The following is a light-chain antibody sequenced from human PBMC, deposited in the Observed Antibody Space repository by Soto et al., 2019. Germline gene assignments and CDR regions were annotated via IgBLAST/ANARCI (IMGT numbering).Light chain of an antibody. CDR1: SSNIGNNL. V-gene: IGLV1-47*01. CDR2: ANS. CDR3: VAWDDSLRCAL. Sequence: QSVLTQPPSASGTPGQRVTISCSGSSSNIGNNLVYWYQQVPGTAPKLLIYANSQRPSGVPDRFSASKSGTSASLAISGLRLEDEADYYCVAWDDSLRCALFGGGTQLTVL. J-gene: IGLJ7*01.